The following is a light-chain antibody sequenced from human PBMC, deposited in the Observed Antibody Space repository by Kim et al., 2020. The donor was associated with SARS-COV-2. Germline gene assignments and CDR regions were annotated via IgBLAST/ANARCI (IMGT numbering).Light chain of an antibody. CDR2: LNSDGSH. CDR1: SGHSSYA. J-gene: IGLJ3*02. Sequence: SVKLTCTLSSGHSSYAIAWHQQQPEKGPRYLMKLNSDGSHNKGDGIPDRFSGSSSGAERYLTISSLQSEDEADYYCQTWGTGIQGVFGGGTQLTVL. CDR3: QTWGTGIQGV. V-gene: IGLV4-69*01.